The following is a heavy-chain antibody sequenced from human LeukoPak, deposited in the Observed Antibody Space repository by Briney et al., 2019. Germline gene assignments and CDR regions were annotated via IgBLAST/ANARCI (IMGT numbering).Heavy chain of an antibody. Sequence: PGGSLRLSCAASGFTFSSYGMSWVRQAPGKGLEWVSAISGSGGSTYYADSVKGRFTISRDNSKNTLYLQMNSLRAEDTAVYYCAKAVKYSSGWYDYYYMDVWGKGTTVTVSS. CDR3: AKAVKYSSGWYDYYYMDV. J-gene: IGHJ6*03. D-gene: IGHD6-19*01. CDR2: ISGSGGST. V-gene: IGHV3-23*01. CDR1: GFTFSSYG.